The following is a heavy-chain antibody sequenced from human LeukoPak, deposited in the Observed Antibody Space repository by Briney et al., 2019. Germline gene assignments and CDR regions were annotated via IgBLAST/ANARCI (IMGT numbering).Heavy chain of an antibody. V-gene: IGHV1-2*02. D-gene: IGHD6-19*01. CDR2: INPNSGGT. Sequence: ASVKVSCKASGYTFTSYYMHWVRQAPGQGPEWMGWINPNSGGTNYAQKFQGRVTMTRDTSITTAYMELSRLRSDDTAVYYCARDRGSGWRTDTFDIWGQGTMVTVSS. J-gene: IGHJ3*02. CDR1: GYTFTSYY. CDR3: ARDRGSGWRTDTFDI.